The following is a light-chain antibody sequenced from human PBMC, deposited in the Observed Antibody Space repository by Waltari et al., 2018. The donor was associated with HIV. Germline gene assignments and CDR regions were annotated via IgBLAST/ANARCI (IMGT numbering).Light chain of an antibody. CDR1: STDIGGYIY. CDR3: SSFTSSSFWV. V-gene: IGLV2-14*01. Sequence: QSALTQPASVSGSPGQSITISCSGTSTDIGGYIYVSWYQQHPGKAPKLVIYEVANRPSGISNRFSGSTSGNTASLTISGLQTEDEADYYCSSFTSSSFWVFGGGTKLTVL. CDR2: EVA. J-gene: IGLJ3*02.